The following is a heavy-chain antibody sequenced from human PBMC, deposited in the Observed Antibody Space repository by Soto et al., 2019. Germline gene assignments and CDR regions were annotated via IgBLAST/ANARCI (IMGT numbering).Heavy chain of an antibody. CDR3: ARDRIAAARKNYNWFDP. D-gene: IGHD6-13*01. CDR2: INAGNGNT. J-gene: IGHJ5*02. V-gene: IGHV1-3*01. Sequence: QVQLVQSGAEVKKAGASVKVSCKASGYTFTSYAMHWVRQAPGQRLEWMGWINAGNGNTKYSQKFQGRVTITRDTSASTAYMELSSLRSEDTAVYYCARDRIAAARKNYNWFDPWGQGTLVTVSS. CDR1: GYTFTSYA.